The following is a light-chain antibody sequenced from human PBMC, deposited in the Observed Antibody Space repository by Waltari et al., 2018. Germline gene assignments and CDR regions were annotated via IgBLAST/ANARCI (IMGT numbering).Light chain of an antibody. J-gene: IGKJ4*01. Sequence: RASQSVPSLSLTWDQQKLGQAPRLLICGTSSRATGIPDRFSGSGSGTDFTLTISILEPEDFAVYYCQQYDGEVVTFGGGTKLEI. V-gene: IGKV3-20*01. CDR3: QQYDGEVVT. CDR1: QSVPSLS. CDR2: GTS.